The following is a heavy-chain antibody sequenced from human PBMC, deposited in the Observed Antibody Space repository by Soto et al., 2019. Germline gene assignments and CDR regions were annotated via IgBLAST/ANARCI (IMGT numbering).Heavy chain of an antibody. CDR3: ARDSAIYCSGGSCYGWFDP. D-gene: IGHD2-15*01. Sequence: QVQLQESGPGLVKPSQTLSLTCTVSGGSISSGGYYWSWIRQHPGKGLEWIGYIYYSGSTYYNPSLKGRVTRSVDTYKNQFSLKLSSVTAADTAVYYCARDSAIYCSGGSCYGWFDPWGQGTLVTVSS. CDR1: GGSISSGGYY. V-gene: IGHV4-31*03. CDR2: IYYSGST. J-gene: IGHJ5*02.